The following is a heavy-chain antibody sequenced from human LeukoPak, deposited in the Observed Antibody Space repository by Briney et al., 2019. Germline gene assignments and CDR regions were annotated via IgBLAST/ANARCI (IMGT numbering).Heavy chain of an antibody. V-gene: IGHV3-7*05. Sequence: GGSLRLSCAASGFTISSYWMSWVRQAPGKGLEWVANIKLDGSAKYYVDSVKGRFTISRDNAKNSLYLQMNSLRAEDTAVYYCARFNWNDSFWGQGTLVTVSS. D-gene: IGHD1-1*01. CDR2: IKLDGSAK. CDR1: GFTISSYW. CDR3: ARFNWNDSF. J-gene: IGHJ4*02.